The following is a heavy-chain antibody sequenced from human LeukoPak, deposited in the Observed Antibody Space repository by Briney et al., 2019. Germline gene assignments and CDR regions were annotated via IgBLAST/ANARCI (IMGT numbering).Heavy chain of an antibody. CDR1: GGSFSGYY. CDR3: ARHRPRPYYYDSSAPGWFDP. J-gene: IGHJ5*02. V-gene: IGHV4-34*01. CDR2: INHSGST. Sequence: SETLSLTCAVYGGSFSGYYWSWIRQPPGKGLEWIGEINHSGSTNYNPSLKSRVTISVDTSKNQFPLKLSSVTAADTAVYYCARHRPRPYYYDSSAPGWFDPWGQGTLVTVSS. D-gene: IGHD3-22*01.